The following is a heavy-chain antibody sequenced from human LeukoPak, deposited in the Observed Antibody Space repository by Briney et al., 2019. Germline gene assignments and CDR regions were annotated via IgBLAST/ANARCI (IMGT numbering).Heavy chain of an antibody. Sequence: KPSQTLSLTCTVSGGSISSGGYYWSWIRQPAGKGLEWIGRIYTSGSTNYNPSLKSRVTMSVDTSKNQFSLKLSSVTAADTAVYYCARDGTTVTTNWFDPWGQGTLVTVSS. CDR2: IYTSGST. CDR1: GGSISSGGYY. CDR3: ARDGTTVTTNWFDP. D-gene: IGHD4-17*01. V-gene: IGHV4-61*02. J-gene: IGHJ5*02.